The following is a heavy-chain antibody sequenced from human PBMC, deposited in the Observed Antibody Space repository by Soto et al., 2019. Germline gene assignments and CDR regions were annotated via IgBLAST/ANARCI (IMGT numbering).Heavy chain of an antibody. D-gene: IGHD6-13*01. V-gene: IGHV1-18*04. CDR1: GYTFTSYG. CDR2: ISAYNGNT. Sequence: ASVKFSCKSSGYTFTSYGISWVRQAPGQGLEWMGWISAYNGNTNYAQKLQGRVTMTTDTSTSTAYMELRSLRSDDTAVYYCARGTSIAAHPYYSYGTDVWGHGNTVTVSS. CDR3: ARGTSIAAHPYYSYGTDV. J-gene: IGHJ6*02.